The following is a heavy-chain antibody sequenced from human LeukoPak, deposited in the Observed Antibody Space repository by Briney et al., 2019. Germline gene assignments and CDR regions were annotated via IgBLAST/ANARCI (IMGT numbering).Heavy chain of an antibody. CDR3: ATLGWTASDY. CDR2: ISSSGSTI. J-gene: IGHJ4*02. CDR1: GFTFTSYE. V-gene: IGHV3-48*03. Sequence: GGSLRLSCAASGFTFTSYEMNWVRQAPGKGLEWVSYISSSGSTIYYADSVKGRFTISRDNAKNSLYLQMNSLRAEDTAVYYCATLGWTASDYWGQGTLVTVSS. D-gene: IGHD3/OR15-3a*01.